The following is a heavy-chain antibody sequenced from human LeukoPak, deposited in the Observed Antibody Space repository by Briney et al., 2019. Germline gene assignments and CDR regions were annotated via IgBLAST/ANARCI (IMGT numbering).Heavy chain of an antibody. CDR2: INPNSGGT. V-gene: IGHV1-2*02. D-gene: IGHD2-15*01. CDR1: GYTFTGYY. CDR3: ARDEVGEGCSGGSCFMNY. J-gene: IGHJ4*02. Sequence: ASVTVSCKASGYTFTGYYMHWVRQAPGQGLEWMGWINPNSGGTNYAQKFQGRVTMTRGTSISTAYMELSRLRSDDTAVYYCARDEVGEGCSGGSCFMNYWGQGTLVTVSS.